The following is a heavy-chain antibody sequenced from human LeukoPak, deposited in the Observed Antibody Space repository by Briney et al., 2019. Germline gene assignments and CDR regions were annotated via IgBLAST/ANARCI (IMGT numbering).Heavy chain of an antibody. D-gene: IGHD4-17*01. Sequence: PGGSLRLACAASGFTFSSQAISCVSQAPGKGLEWVSSIMGSVVSQYYADSVKGRFSLSRSPSKTTMYLQMHSLRAEGTAVYYCTKKRGTPVTTIDLWGQGTMVTVSS. CDR3: TKKRGTPVTTIDL. CDR1: GFTFSSQA. J-gene: IGHJ3*01. CDR2: IMGSVVSQ. V-gene: IGHV3-23*01.